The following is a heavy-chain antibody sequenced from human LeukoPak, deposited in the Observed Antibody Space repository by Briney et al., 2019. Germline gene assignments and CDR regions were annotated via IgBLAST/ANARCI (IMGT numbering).Heavy chain of an antibody. V-gene: IGHV3-21*06. CDR2: ISSSSNYI. CDR3: ARPLQGSYAMDV. Sequence: PGGSLRLSCVASGFYFNTYSLNWVRRAPGKGLEWVASISSSSNYIRYADSMKGRVTISRDNAKNSLYLQMDSLRVDDTAVYYCARPLQGSYAMDVWGLGTMVIVSS. J-gene: IGHJ6*02. CDR1: GFYFNTYS.